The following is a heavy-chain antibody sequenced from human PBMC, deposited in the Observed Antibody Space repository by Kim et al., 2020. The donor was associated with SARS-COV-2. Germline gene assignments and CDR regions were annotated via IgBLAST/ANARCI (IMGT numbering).Heavy chain of an antibody. CDR1: GASIKNSDSY. CDR2: FSYSGTT. CDR3: ATHAPRFLWLGALGDF. J-gene: IGHJ4*01. V-gene: IGHV4-39*01. D-gene: IGHD3-10*01. Sequence: SETLSLTCSVSGASIKNSDSYWGWIRQSPGKGLEWIGSFSYSGTTYYNPSLKSRVTISIDTSNNHLSLTMRSATAADTALYYCATHAPRFLWLGALGDF.